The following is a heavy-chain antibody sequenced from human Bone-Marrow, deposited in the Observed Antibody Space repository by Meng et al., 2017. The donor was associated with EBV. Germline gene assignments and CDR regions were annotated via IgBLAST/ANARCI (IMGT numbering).Heavy chain of an antibody. D-gene: IGHD3-10*01. J-gene: IGHJ4*02. CDR1: GASVSGGTYH. CDR3: AKSRSSTPGVVDY. Sequence: QVQHPESGQGMVKPSAPLSLSCTVSGASVSGGTYHWSWIRQPPGKELEWIGYIYDGGTTIYNPSLKSRVTILVDASKNQFSFKLSSVTTADTAVYYCAKSRSSTPGVVDYWGQGTLVTVSS. CDR2: IYDGGTT. V-gene: IGHV4-61*01.